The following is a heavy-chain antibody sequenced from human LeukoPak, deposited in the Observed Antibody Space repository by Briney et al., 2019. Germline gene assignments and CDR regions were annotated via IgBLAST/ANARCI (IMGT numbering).Heavy chain of an antibody. D-gene: IGHD6-6*01. V-gene: IGHV3-48*01. J-gene: IGHJ6*03. CDR3: AKDYQRFEYSSSARWYYYYYMDV. Sequence: GGSLRLSCAASGFTFSSYSMNWVRQAPGKGLEWVSYISSSSSTIYYADSVKGRFTISRDNSKNTLYLQMNSLRAEDTAVYYCAKDYQRFEYSSSARWYYYYYMDVWGKGTTVTVSS. CDR2: ISSSSSTI. CDR1: GFTFSSYS.